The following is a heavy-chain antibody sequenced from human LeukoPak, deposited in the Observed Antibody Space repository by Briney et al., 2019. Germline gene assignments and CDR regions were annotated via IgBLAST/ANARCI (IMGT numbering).Heavy chain of an antibody. Sequence: SETLSLTCAVSGGSISSSNWWSWVRQPPGKGLEWIGEIYHSGSTNYNPSLKSRVTISVDKSKNQFSLKLSSVTAADTAVYYCARESEGVVAATDTYYFDYWGQGTLVTVSS. CDR3: ARESEGVVAATDTYYFDY. CDR1: GGSISSSNW. J-gene: IGHJ4*02. CDR2: IYHSGST. V-gene: IGHV4-4*02. D-gene: IGHD2-15*01.